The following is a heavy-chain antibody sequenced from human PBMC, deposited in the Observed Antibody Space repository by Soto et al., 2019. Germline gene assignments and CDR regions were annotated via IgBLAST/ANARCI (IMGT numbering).Heavy chain of an antibody. CDR2: IIPILGIA. J-gene: IGHJ6*03. CDR1: GGTFSSYT. Sequence: SVKVSCKASGGTFSSYTISWVRQAPGQGLEWMGRIIPILGIANYAQKFQGRVTITADKSTSTAYMELSSLRSEDTAVYYCAREDLYCSGGSCKQPNYYYYYMDVWGKGTTVTVSS. CDR3: AREDLYCSGGSCKQPNYYYYYMDV. V-gene: IGHV1-69*04. D-gene: IGHD2-15*01.